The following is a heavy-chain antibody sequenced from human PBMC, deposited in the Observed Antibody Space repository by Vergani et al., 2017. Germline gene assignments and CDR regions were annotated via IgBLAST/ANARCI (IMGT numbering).Heavy chain of an antibody. J-gene: IGHJ6*02. CDR2: VLFDGSNE. Sequence: QVQLVQSGGGVVQPGGSLRLSCVASGFTFNRYGMQWDRQAPGKGLEWVAYVLFDGSNEYYADSVKGRFIVSRDNSNDALYLQMNSLRTDDTAVYYCAKANPRNSGYDYLYYYHAMDVWGQGTTVTVSS. CDR3: AKANPRNSGYDYLYYYHAMDV. CDR1: GFTFNRYG. V-gene: IGHV3-30*02. D-gene: IGHD5-12*01.